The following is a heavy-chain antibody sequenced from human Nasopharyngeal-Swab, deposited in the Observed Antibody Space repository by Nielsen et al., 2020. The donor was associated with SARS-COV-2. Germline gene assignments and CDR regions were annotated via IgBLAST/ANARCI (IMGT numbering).Heavy chain of an antibody. CDR2: IIPILGIA. J-gene: IGHJ6*02. D-gene: IGHD3-16*01. V-gene: IGHV1-69*04. Sequence: WVRQAPGQGLEWMGRIIPILGIANYAQKFQGRVTITADKPTSTAYMELSSLRSEDTAVYHCAREAPVITDTEGMDVWGQGTTVTVSS. CDR3: AREAPVITDTEGMDV.